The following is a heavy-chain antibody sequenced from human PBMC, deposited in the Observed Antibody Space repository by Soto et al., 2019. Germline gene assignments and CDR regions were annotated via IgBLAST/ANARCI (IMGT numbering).Heavy chain of an antibody. D-gene: IGHD6-13*01. Sequence: SETLSLTCTVSGGSINNHYWSWIRQPPGKGLEWLGYVYYNGITNYNPSLKSRVTMSVDTSKNQFTLNLTSLTAADTAIYYCTRKIAAFPTTDDFDFWGTGTMVTVAS. V-gene: IGHV4-59*11. CDR2: VYYNGIT. J-gene: IGHJ3*01. CDR3: TRKIAAFPTTDDFDF. CDR1: GGSINNHY.